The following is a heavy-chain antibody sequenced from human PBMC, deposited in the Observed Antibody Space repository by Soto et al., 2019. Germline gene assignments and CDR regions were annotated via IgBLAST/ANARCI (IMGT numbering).Heavy chain of an antibody. D-gene: IGHD3-10*01. CDR2: INHSGST. V-gene: IGHV4-34*01. CDR3: ARGGEALKIRETPFATGFDP. Sequence: PSETLSLTCAVYGGSFSGYYWSWIRQPPGKGLEWIGEINHSGSTNYNPSLKSRVTISVDTSKNQFSLKLSSVTAADTAVDYCARGGEALKIRETPFATGFDPRAEATSVPGSS. J-gene: IGHJ5*02. CDR1: GGSFSGYY.